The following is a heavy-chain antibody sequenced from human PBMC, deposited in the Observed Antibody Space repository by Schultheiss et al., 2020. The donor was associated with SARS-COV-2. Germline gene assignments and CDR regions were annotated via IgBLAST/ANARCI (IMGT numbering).Heavy chain of an antibody. CDR1: GGSISSGGYY. V-gene: IGHV4-31*03. CDR3: ARRYCSSTSCYYYYYYYMDV. J-gene: IGHJ6*03. CDR2: IYYSGST. Sequence: SETLSLTCTVSGGSISSGGYYWSWIRQHPGKGLEWIGYIYYSGSTYYNPSLKSRVTISVDTSTNQFSLKLSSVTAADTAVYYCARRYCSSTSCYYYYYYYMDVWGKGTTVTVSS. D-gene: IGHD2-2*01.